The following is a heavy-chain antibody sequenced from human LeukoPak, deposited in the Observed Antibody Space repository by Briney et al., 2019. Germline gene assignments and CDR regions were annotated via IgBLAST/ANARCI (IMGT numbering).Heavy chain of an antibody. CDR2: INPNTAGT. D-gene: IGHD4-11*01. CDR1: GYTFTGYY. J-gene: IGHJ6*03. V-gene: IGHV1-2*02. CDR3: ATSAGDYRAGHYYYMGV. Sequence: ASVKVSCKASGYTFTGYYFHWVRQAPGQGLEWMGWINPNTAGTNYAQKFLGGVTLTWDPSISTAYMELTRLTSDDTAVYYCATSAGDYRAGHYYYMGVWGKGTSVTVSS.